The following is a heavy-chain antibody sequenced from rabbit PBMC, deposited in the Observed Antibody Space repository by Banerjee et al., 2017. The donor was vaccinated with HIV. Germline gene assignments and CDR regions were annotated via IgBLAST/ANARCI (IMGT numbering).Heavy chain of an antibody. CDR3: ARQTSYKYYNL. Sequence: QEQLVESGGGLVTLGGSLKLSCKASGFDFSSYGVSWVRQAPGKGLEWIGYIDPVFGSTYYASWVNGRFTISKTSSTTVTLQMTSLTAADTAAYFCARQTSYKYYNLWGQGTLVTVS. J-gene: IGHJ4*01. V-gene: IGHV1S39*01. CDR1: GFDFSSYG. D-gene: IGHD6-1*01. CDR2: IDPVFGST.